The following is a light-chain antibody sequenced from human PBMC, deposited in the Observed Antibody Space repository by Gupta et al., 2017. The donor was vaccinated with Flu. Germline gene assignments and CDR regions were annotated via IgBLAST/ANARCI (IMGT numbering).Light chain of an antibody. Sequence: SPGQTATITCSGNKLWGKYVCWYQQRPGQSPVLLIYQDNKRPSGIPERFSGSNSGNTATLTISGTQAMDEADYYCQLWDSSSYVFGSGTKVTVL. CDR2: QDN. J-gene: IGLJ1*01. CDR3: QLWDSSSYV. CDR1: KLWGKY. V-gene: IGLV3-1*01.